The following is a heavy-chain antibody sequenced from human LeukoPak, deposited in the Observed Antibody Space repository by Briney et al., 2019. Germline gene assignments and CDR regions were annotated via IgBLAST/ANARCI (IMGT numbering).Heavy chain of an antibody. J-gene: IGHJ3*02. CDR2: ITAGNGNT. CDR3: ARDLARGYSYGYNAFDI. V-gene: IGHV1-18*01. Sequence: GASVKVSCKASGYNFRGYGIGWVRQAPRQGLDWMGWITAGNGNTNYAQKVQGRVTMTTDTSTSTAYMELRSLRSDDTAVYFCARDLARGYSYGYNAFDIWGQGTMVTVSS. D-gene: IGHD5-18*01. CDR1: GYNFRGYG.